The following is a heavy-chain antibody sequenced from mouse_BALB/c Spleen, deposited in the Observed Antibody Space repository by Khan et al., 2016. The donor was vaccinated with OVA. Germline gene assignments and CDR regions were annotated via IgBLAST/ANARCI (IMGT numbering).Heavy chain of an antibody. CDR2: IDTSDSYT. CDR3: ARWLLRAMDY. J-gene: IGHJ4*01. Sequence: QVQLQQPGAELVMPGASVKMSCKASGYTFTDYWMHWVKQRPGQGLEWIGAIDTSDSYTSYNQKFKGKATLTVDESSSTAYVQLSSLTSEDSAVYYCARWLLRAMDYWGQGTSVTVSS. D-gene: IGHD2-3*01. V-gene: IGHV1-69*01. CDR1: GYTFTDYW.